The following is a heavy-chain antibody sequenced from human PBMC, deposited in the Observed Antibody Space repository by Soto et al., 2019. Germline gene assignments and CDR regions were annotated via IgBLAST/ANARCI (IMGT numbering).Heavy chain of an antibody. Sequence: GGSLRLSCAASGFTFSSYAMIWVRQAPGKGLEWVSSISGSGDNTNYADSVEGRFTFSRDNSKNTVYLQMNSLRADDTAVYYCAKDMWSHSSTTFYTHWVQGSLVTGSS. CDR1: GFTFSSYA. V-gene: IGHV3-23*01. CDR2: ISGSGDNT. CDR3: AKDMWSHSSTTFYTH. J-gene: IGHJ4*02. D-gene: IGHD2-2*02.